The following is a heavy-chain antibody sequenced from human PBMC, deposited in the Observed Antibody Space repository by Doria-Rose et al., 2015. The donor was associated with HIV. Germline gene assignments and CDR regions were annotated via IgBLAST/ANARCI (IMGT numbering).Heavy chain of an antibody. V-gene: IGHV4-59*01. Sequence: QVQLQESGPGLVKPSATLSLTCSVSGGSISHYYWSWIRQAPANGLEYIGDIFYTGSTNYSPSLKSRVSISIDTSKNKFSLRLSSVTAADTAVYYCARVLSGTYDYWGQGTLVTVSS. D-gene: IGHD1-26*01. CDR2: IFYTGST. J-gene: IGHJ4*02. CDR1: GGSISHYY. CDR3: ARVLSGTYDY.